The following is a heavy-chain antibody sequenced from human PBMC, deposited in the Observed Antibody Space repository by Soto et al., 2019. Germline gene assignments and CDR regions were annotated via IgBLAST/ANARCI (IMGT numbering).Heavy chain of an antibody. CDR1: GVTFSGYA. V-gene: IGHV3-30-3*01. D-gene: IGHD1-1*01. CDR2: ISAGGSDQ. J-gene: IGHJ6*04. CDR3: ARVLGPAVNAGRSYGMTV. Sequence: QVQLVESGGGVVQPGRSLRLSCAASGVTFSGYAMHWVRQAPGKGLEWVAVISAGGSDQYYADSVQCRFTISRDHSKSPRSLPTNSPRGEAPGVYFCARVLGPAVNAGRSYGMTVGGKGPTVTVSS.